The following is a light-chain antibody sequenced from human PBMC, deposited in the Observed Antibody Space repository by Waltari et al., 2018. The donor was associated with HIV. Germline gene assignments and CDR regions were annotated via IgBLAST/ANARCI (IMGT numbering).Light chain of an antibody. V-gene: IGLV2-14*01. CDR3: SSYTSSSTLV. J-gene: IGLJ2*01. CDR2: EVS. CDR1: SSDVGGYNY. Sequence: QSALTQTASVSGSPGQSITISCTGTSSDVGGYNYGSWYQQHPGKAPKLMIYEVSNRPSGVSNRFSGSKSGNTASLTISGLQAEDEADYYCSSYTSSSTLVFGGGTKLTVL.